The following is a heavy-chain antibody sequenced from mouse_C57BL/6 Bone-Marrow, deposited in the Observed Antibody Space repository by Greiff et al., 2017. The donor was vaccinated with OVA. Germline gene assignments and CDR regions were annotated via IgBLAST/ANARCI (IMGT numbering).Heavy chain of an antibody. CDR1: GYTFTSYW. J-gene: IGHJ4*01. V-gene: IGHV1-64*01. CDR3: ARWGDYDAMDY. Sequence: QVQLQQPGAELVKPGASVKLSCKASGYTFTSYWMHWVKQRPGQGLEWIGMIHPNSGSTNYNEKFKSKATLTVDKSSSTAYMQLSSLTSEDSAVYYCARWGDYDAMDYWGQGTSVTVSS. CDR2: IHPNSGST.